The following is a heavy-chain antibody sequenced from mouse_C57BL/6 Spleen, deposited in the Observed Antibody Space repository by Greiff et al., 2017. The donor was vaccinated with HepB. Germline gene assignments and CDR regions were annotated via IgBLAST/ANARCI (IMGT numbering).Heavy chain of an antibody. CDR1: GYTFTDHT. J-gene: IGHJ4*01. CDR2: IYPRDGST. CDR3: ASYYGSSYDYAMDY. D-gene: IGHD1-1*01. Sequence: VQLQESDAELVKPGASVKISCKVSGYTFTDHTIHWMKQRPEQGLEWIGYIYPRDGSTKYNEKFKGKATLTADKSSSTAYMQLNSLTSEDSAVYFCASYYGSSYDYAMDYWGQGTSVTVSS. V-gene: IGHV1-78*01.